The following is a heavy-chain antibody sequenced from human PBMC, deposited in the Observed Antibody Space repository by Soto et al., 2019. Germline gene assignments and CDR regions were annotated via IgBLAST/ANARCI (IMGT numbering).Heavy chain of an antibody. CDR2: ISGSGGST. Sequence: PGGSLRLSCAASGFTFSSYAMSWVRQAPGKGLEWVSAISGSGGSTYYADSVKGRFTISIDNSKNTLYLQMSSVSAEDTAVYYCAKGIRIASIAEFNYYYYYGMDVWGQGTTVTVSS. CDR1: GFTFSSYA. CDR3: AKGIRIASIAEFNYYYYYGMDV. V-gene: IGHV3-23*01. D-gene: IGHD6-6*01. J-gene: IGHJ6*02.